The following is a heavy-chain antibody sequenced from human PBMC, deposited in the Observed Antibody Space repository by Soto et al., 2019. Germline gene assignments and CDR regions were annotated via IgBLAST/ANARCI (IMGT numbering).Heavy chain of an antibody. D-gene: IGHD3-22*01. J-gene: IGHJ4*02. CDR2: IYYSGST. CDR1: GGSISSYY. Sequence: SETLSLTCTVSGGSISSYYWSWIRQPPGKGLEWIGYIYYSGSTNYNPSLKSRVTISVDTSKNQFSLKLSSVTAADTAVYYCARITGYWYDSSGSAFDSWGQGTLATVSS. V-gene: IGHV4-59*01. CDR3: ARITGYWYDSSGSAFDS.